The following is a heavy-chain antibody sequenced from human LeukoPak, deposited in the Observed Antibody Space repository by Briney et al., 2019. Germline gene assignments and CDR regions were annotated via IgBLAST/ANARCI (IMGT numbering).Heavy chain of an antibody. CDR3: AKGTFGGSAEYFDY. CDR1: GFTFSNYA. V-gene: IGHV3-23*01. D-gene: IGHD3-16*01. Sequence: GGSLRLSCAASGFTFSNYAMSWVRQAPGKGLEWVSAISGSGGSTYYADSVKGRFTISRDNSKNTLYLQMNSLRAEDTAVYYCAKGTFGGSAEYFDYWGQGTLVTVSS. J-gene: IGHJ4*02. CDR2: ISGSGGST.